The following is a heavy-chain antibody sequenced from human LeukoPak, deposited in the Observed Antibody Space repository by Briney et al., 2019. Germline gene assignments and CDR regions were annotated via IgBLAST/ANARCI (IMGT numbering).Heavy chain of an antibody. CDR3: ARGGASSGWYTIFDY. J-gene: IGHJ4*02. V-gene: IGHV1-18*01. CDR2: ISAYNGNT. CDR1: GYTFTSYG. Sequence: GASVKVSCKASGYTFTSYGISWVRQAPGQGLEWVGWISAYNGNTNYAQKLQGRVTMTTDTSTSTAYMELRSLRSDDTAVYYCARGGASSGWYTIFDYWGQGTLVTVSS. D-gene: IGHD6-19*01.